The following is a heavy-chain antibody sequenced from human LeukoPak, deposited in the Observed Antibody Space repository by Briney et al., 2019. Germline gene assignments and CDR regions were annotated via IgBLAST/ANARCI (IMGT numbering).Heavy chain of an antibody. CDR3: ARDGRYCTSTSCFDYYGMDV. Sequence: NSGGSLRLSCAASGFTFSRYWMTWIRQPPGKGLEWIGEINHSGSTNYNPSLESRVTMSVDTSKSQFSLKLSSVSAADTAMYFCARDGRYCTSTSCFDYYGMDVWGQGTTVTVSS. CDR1: GFTFSRYW. D-gene: IGHD2-2*01. CDR2: INHSGST. J-gene: IGHJ6*02. V-gene: IGHV4-34*01.